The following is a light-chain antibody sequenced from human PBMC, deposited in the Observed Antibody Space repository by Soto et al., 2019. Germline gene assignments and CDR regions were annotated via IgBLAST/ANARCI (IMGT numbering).Light chain of an antibody. J-gene: IGLJ2*01. CDR1: SSNIGAGYD. V-gene: IGLV1-40*01. Sequence: QSVLTQPPSVSGAPGQRVTISCTGSSSNIGAGYDVHWYQQLPGTAPKLLIYGNGNRPSGVPDRFSGSKSGTSASLAVTGLQAEDEADYYCQSYDSSLSVLHVVFGGGTKLTVL. CDR2: GNG. CDR3: QSYDSSLSVLHVV.